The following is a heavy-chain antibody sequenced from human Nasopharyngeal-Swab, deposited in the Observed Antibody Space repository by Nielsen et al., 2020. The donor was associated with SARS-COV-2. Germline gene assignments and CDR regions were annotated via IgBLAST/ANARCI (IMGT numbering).Heavy chain of an antibody. Sequence: WIRQPPGQGLEWVSYISSSSSYTNYADSVKGRFTISRDNAKNSLYLQMNSLRAEDTAVYYCARETGRITMVRGVIILDYMDVWGKGTTVNVSS. J-gene: IGHJ6*03. CDR2: ISSSSSYT. D-gene: IGHD3-10*01. V-gene: IGHV3-11*06. CDR3: ARETGRITMVRGVIILDYMDV.